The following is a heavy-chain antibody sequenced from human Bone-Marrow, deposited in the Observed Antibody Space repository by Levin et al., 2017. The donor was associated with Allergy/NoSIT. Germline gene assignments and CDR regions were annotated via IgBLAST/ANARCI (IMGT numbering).Heavy chain of an antibody. D-gene: IGHD2-15*01. CDR3: ARDNWYCSGGSCYPYYYYMDG. V-gene: IGHV4-31*03. CDR1: GGSISSGGYY. J-gene: IGHJ6*03. Sequence: SETLSLTCTVSGGSISSGGYYWSWIRQHPGTGLEWIGYIYYSGSTYYNPSLKSRVTISVDTSKNQFSLKLSSVTAADTAVYYCARDNWYCSGGSCYPYYYYMDGWGKGTTVTVSS. CDR2: IYYSGST.